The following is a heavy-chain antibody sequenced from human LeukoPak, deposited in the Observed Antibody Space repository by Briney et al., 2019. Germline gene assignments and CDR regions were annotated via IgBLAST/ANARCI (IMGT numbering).Heavy chain of an antibody. V-gene: IGHV3-23*01. CDR2: ISGSGGST. CDR3: ARDYSGWSLDP. J-gene: IGHJ5*02. Sequence: PGGSLRLSCAASGFTFDDYGMSWVRQAPGKGLEWVSAISGSGGSTYYADSVKGRFTISRDNSKNTLYLQMKSLRGDDTAIYYCARDYSGWSLDPWGQGTLVTVSS. D-gene: IGHD5-12*01. CDR1: GFTFDDYG.